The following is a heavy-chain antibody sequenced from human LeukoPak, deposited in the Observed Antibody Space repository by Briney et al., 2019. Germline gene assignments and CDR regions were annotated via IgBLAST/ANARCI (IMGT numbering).Heavy chain of an antibody. J-gene: IGHJ6*03. Sequence: SVKVSCKASGGTFSSYAISWVRQAPGQGLELMGRIIPIFGTANYAQKFQGRVTITTDESTSTAYMELSSLRSEDTAVYYCARELRYFDWPGYYMDVWGKGTTVTVSS. CDR2: IIPIFGTA. D-gene: IGHD3-9*01. V-gene: IGHV1-69*05. CDR1: GGTFSSYA. CDR3: ARELRYFDWPGYYMDV.